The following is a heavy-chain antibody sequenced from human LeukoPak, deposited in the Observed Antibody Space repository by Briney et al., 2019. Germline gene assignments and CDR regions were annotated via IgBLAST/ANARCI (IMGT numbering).Heavy chain of an antibody. V-gene: IGHV3-9*01. CDR1: GFTFANYA. CDR2: ISGNGGST. Sequence: GGSLRLSCAASGFTFANYAMHWVRQAPGKGLEWVSAISGNGGSTCYADSVKGRFTISRDNAKNTLYLQMNSLRAEDTAVYYCAKDSYYDRTASDFAYWGQGTLVTVSS. J-gene: IGHJ4*02. CDR3: AKDSYYDRTASDFAY. D-gene: IGHD3-22*01.